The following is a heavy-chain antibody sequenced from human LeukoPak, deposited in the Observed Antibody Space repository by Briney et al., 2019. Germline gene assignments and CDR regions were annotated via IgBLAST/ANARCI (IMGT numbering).Heavy chain of an antibody. V-gene: IGHV1-69*01. CDR3: ARLSYDRD. J-gene: IGHJ4*02. Sequence: SVKVSCKASGCTVSSYAIRWVRQAPGQGLEWMGGIIPIFGTANYAQKFQGRVTITADESTSTAYMELSSLRSEDTAVYYCARLSYDRDWGQGTLVTVSS. CDR1: GCTVSSYA. D-gene: IGHD3-3*01. CDR2: IIPIFGTA.